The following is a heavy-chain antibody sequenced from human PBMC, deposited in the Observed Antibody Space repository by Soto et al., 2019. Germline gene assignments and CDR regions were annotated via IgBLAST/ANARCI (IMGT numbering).Heavy chain of an antibody. D-gene: IGHD5-18*01. CDR1: GFTFSSYA. CDR2: ISSSSSTI. Sequence: GGSLRLSCAASGFTFSSYAMHWVRQAPGKGLEWGAVISSSSSTIYYADSVKGRFTISRDNAKNSLYLQMNSLRAEDTAVYYCARDYSSYGPFDYWGQGTLVTVSS. V-gene: IGHV3-48*01. J-gene: IGHJ4*02. CDR3: ARDYSSYGPFDY.